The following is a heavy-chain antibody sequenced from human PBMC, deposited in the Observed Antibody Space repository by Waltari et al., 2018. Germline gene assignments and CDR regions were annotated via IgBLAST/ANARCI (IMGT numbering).Heavy chain of an antibody. D-gene: IGHD2-15*01. CDR3: AREWCSGGSCYNFDY. CDR2: IYTSGST. Sequence: QVQLQESGPGLVKPSETLSLTCTVSGGSIRSYYWSWIRQPAGKGLEWIGRIYTSGSTNYNPSLKSRVTISVDKSKNQFSLKLSSVTAADTAVYYCAREWCSGGSCYNFDYWGQGTLVTVSS. J-gene: IGHJ4*02. V-gene: IGHV4-4*07. CDR1: GGSIRSYY.